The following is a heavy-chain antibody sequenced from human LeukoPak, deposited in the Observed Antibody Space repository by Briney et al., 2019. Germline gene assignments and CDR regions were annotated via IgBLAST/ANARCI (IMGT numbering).Heavy chain of an antibody. CDR2: IIPIFGTA. CDR1: GGTFSSYA. D-gene: IGHD6-19*01. J-gene: IGHJ4*02. Sequence: SVKVSCKASGGTFSSYAVSWVRQAPGQGLEWMGGIIPIFGTANYAQKFQGRVTITADESTSTAYMELSSLRSEDTAVYYCATLLTAVALDYWGQGTLVTVSS. V-gene: IGHV1-69*01. CDR3: ATLLTAVALDY.